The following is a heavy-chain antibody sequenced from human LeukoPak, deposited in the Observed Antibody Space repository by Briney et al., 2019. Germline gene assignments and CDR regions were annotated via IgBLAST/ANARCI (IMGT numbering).Heavy chain of an antibody. J-gene: IGHJ4*02. Sequence: TGGSLRLSCAASGFTFSSYSMNWVRQAPGKGLEWVSSISSSSSYIYYADSVKGRFTISRDNAKNSLYLQMNSLRAEDTAVYYCARDSEYYDSSGALDYWGQGTLVTVSS. CDR3: ARDSEYYDSSGALDY. V-gene: IGHV3-21*01. D-gene: IGHD3-22*01. CDR2: ISSSSSYI. CDR1: GFTFSSYS.